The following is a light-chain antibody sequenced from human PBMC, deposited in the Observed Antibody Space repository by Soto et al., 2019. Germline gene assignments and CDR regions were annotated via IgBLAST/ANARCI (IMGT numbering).Light chain of an antibody. V-gene: IGLV1-44*01. J-gene: IGLJ1*01. Sequence: QSVLTQPPSASGTPGQRVTISCSGSSSNIGTNPVNWYQQLPGTAPKLLIYTNYQRPSGVPDRFSGSKSGTSASLAISGLQSEDEADYYCAAWDDSPNGHGFGTGTKVTVL. CDR1: SSNIGTNP. CDR3: AAWDDSPNGHG. CDR2: TNY.